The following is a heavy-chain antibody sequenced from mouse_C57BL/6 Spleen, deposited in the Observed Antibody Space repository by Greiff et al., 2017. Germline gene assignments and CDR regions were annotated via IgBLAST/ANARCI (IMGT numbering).Heavy chain of an antibody. D-gene: IGHD2-1*01. CDR3: ARGGNYYFDY. CDR2: ISGGGGNT. V-gene: IGHV5-9*01. Sequence: EVQVVESGGGLVKPGGSLKLSCAASGFTFSSYTMSWVRQTPEKRLEWVATISGGGGNTYYPDSVKGRFTISRDNAKNTLYLQMSSLRSEDTALYYCARGGNYYFDYWGQGTTLTVSS. J-gene: IGHJ2*01. CDR1: GFTFSSYT.